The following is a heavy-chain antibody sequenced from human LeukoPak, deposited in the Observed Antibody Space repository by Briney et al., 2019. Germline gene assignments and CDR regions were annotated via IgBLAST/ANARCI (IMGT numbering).Heavy chain of an antibody. Sequence: SETLSLTCTVSGGSISSYYWSWIRQPPGKGLEWIGYIYYSGSTNYNPSLKSRVTISVDTSKNQFSLKLSSVTAADTAVYYCARGGATFNWFDPWGQGTLVTVSS. CDR3: ARGGATFNWFDP. J-gene: IGHJ5*02. CDR2: IYYSGST. D-gene: IGHD5-24*01. V-gene: IGHV4-59*01. CDR1: GGSISSYY.